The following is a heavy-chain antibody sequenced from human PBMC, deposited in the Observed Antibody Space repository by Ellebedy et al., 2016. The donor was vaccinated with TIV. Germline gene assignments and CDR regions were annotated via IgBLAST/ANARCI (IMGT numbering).Heavy chain of an antibody. D-gene: IGHD2-2*01. CDR3: ARELGRYCSSTSCYAGKGDYYYYGMDV. CDR2: IIPILGIA. J-gene: IGHJ6*02. CDR1: GGTFSSYA. Sequence: SVKVSCXASGGTFSSYAISWVRQAPGQGLEWMGRIIPILGIANYAQKFQGRVTITADKSTSTAYMELSSLRSEDTAVYYCARELGRYCSSTSCYAGKGDYYYYGMDVWGQGTTVTVSS. V-gene: IGHV1-69*04.